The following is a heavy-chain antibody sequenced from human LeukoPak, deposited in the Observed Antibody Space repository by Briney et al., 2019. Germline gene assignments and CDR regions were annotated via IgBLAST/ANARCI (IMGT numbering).Heavy chain of an antibody. J-gene: IGHJ3*02. CDR2: ISGYNGNT. V-gene: IGHV1-18*01. CDR1: GYTFTIYG. CDR3: ASLKNYYDSSGYLVTDAFDI. Sequence: ASVKVSFKASGYTFTIYGISWVRQAPGQGVEWMGWISGYNGNTNYAQKLQGRDTITTDTSTRTDYMEVRRLKDGDTAVYYCASLKNYYDSSGYLVTDAFDIWGQGTMVTVSS. D-gene: IGHD3-22*01.